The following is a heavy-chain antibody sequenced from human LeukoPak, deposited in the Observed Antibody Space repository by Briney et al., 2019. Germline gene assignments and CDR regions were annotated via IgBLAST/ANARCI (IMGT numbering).Heavy chain of an antibody. V-gene: IGHV3-30*02. Sequence: GGSLRLSCAASGFTFSSYGMHWVRQAPGKGLEWVAFIRYDGSNKYYADSAKGRFTISRDNSKNTLYLQMNSLRAEDTAVYYCAKPYNGDYPEVGYWGQGTLVTVSS. CDR3: AKPYNGDYPEVGY. D-gene: IGHD4-17*01. CDR1: GFTFSSYG. J-gene: IGHJ4*02. CDR2: IRYDGSNK.